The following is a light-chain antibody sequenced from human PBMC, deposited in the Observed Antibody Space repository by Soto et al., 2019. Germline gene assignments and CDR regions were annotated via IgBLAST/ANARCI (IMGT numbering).Light chain of an antibody. CDR3: QHYNEWTPGVT. CDR1: QSVGSN. V-gene: IGKV3-15*01. CDR2: SAS. J-gene: IGKJ3*01. Sequence: EIVMTQSPATLSVSPGGRATLSCRASQSVGSNLAWYQQKPGQAPRLLFYSASTRATDVPARFSGSGSGTELTLTISSLQSEDFAVYYCQHYNEWTPGVTFGPGTKVDVK.